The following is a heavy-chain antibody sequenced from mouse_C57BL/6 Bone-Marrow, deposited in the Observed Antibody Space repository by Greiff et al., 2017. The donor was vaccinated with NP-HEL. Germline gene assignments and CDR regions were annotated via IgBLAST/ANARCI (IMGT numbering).Heavy chain of an antibody. CDR2: INPYNGGT. CDR3: ARGDYDGGRFAY. J-gene: IGHJ3*01. D-gene: IGHD2-4*01. Sequence: VQLQQSGPVLVKPGASVKMSCKASGYTFTDYYMNWVKQSHGKSLEWIGVINPYNGGTSYNQKFKGKATLTVDKSSSTAYMELNSLTSEDSAVYYCARGDYDGGRFAYWGQGTLVTVSA. CDR1: GYTFTDYY. V-gene: IGHV1-19*01.